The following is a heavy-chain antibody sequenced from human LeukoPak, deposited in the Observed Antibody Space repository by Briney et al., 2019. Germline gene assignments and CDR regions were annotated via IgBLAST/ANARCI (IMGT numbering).Heavy chain of an antibody. CDR1: GYTFTSYD. J-gene: IGHJ3*02. D-gene: IGHD1-26*01. Sequence: ASVKVSCKASGYTFTSYDINWVRQATGQGLEWMGWMNPNSGNTGYAQKFQGRVTMTRNTSISTAYMELSSLRSEDTAVYYCARDDPVGATDAFDIWGQGTMVTVSS. CDR3: ARDDPVGATDAFDI. CDR2: MNPNSGNT. V-gene: IGHV1-8*01.